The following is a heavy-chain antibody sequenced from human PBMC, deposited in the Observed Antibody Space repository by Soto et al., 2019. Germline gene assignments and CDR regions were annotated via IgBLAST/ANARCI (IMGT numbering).Heavy chain of an antibody. V-gene: IGHV3-30-3*01. CDR3: ARGDSGWYSSYFDY. Sequence: QVQLVESGGGVVQPGRSLRLSCAASGFTFSSYAMHWVRQAPGKGLEWVAVISYDGSNKYYADSVKGRFTISRDSSKNTLYLQMNSLRPEDTAVYYCARGDSGWYSSYFDYWGQGTLVTVSS. D-gene: IGHD6-19*01. CDR1: GFTFSSYA. J-gene: IGHJ4*02. CDR2: ISYDGSNK.